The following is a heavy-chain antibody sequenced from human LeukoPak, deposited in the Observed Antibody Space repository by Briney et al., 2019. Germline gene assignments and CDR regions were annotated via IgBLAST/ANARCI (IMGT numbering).Heavy chain of an antibody. Sequence: PGGSLRLSCAASGFTFSRYPMSWVRQAPGKGLEWVSAISGSGGSTYYADSVKGRFTISRDNSKNTLYLQMNSLRAEDTAVYYCARAWRDSSGYNPFDLFDYGGQGTLVTVSS. CDR3: ARAWRDSSGYNPFDLFDY. CDR2: ISGSGGST. J-gene: IGHJ4*02. CDR1: GFTFSRYP. D-gene: IGHD3-22*01. V-gene: IGHV3-23*01.